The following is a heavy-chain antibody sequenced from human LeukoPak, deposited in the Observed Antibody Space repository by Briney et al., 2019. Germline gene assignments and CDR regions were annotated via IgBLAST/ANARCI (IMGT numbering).Heavy chain of an antibody. D-gene: IGHD3-9*01. CDR3: ARQQGFEFDWDSSDAFDI. CDR2: INPNSGGT. Sequence: ASVKVSCKASGYIFTDYYMHWVRQAPGQELGWMGRINPNSGGTNYAQKVQGRVTMTTDTSTNTAYMELRSLRSDDTAVYYCARQQGFEFDWDSSDAFDIWGQGTMVTVSS. J-gene: IGHJ3*02. CDR1: GYIFTDYY. V-gene: IGHV1/OR15-1*04.